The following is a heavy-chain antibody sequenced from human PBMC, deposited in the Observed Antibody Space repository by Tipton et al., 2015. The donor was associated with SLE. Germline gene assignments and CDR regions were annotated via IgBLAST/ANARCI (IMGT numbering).Heavy chain of an antibody. D-gene: IGHD6-13*01. J-gene: IGHJ3*02. CDR3: ARASGIAAAEAFDI. CDR2: IYYSGST. Sequence: TLSLTCNVSGGSISSSSYYWGWIRQPPGKGLEWIGSIYYSGSTYYNPSLKSRVTISVDTSKKQFSLKLSSVTAADTAVYYCARASGIAAAEAFDIWGQGTMVTVSS. CDR1: GGSISSSSYY. V-gene: IGHV4-39*01.